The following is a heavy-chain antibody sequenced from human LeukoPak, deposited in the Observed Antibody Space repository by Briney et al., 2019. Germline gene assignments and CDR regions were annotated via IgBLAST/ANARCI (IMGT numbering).Heavy chain of an antibody. D-gene: IGHD2-2*03. CDR1: GGSISSHY. CDR2: IYYSGST. Sequence: SETLSLTCTVSGGSISSHYWSWIRQPPGKGLEWIGYIYYSGSTNYNPSLKSRVTISVDTSKNQFSLKLSSVTAADTAVYYCARGLMDFVYWGQGTLVTVSS. V-gene: IGHV4-59*11. J-gene: IGHJ4*02. CDR3: ARGLMDFVY.